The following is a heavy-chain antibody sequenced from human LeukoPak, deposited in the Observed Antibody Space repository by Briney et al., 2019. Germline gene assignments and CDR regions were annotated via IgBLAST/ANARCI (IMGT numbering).Heavy chain of an antibody. CDR1: GFTFSSYA. CDR3: AKAPDYDFWSGYFDY. J-gene: IGHJ4*02. D-gene: IGHD3-3*01. CDR2: ISGSGGST. Sequence: GGSLRLSCAASGFTFSSYAMSWVRQAPGKGLEWVSAISGSGGSTYYADSVKGRFTISRGNSKNTLYLQMNSLRAEDTAVYYCAKAPDYDFWSGYFDYWGQGTLVTVSS. V-gene: IGHV3-23*01.